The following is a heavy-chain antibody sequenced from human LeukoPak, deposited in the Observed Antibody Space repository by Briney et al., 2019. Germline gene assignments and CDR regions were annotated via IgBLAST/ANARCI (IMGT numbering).Heavy chain of an antibody. CDR1: GGSISSSSYY. V-gene: IGHV4-39*01. Sequence: SETLSLTCTVSGGSISSSSYYWGWIRQPPGKGLEWIGSIYYSGSTYYNPSLKSRVTISVDTPKNQFSLKLSSVTAADTAVYYCARGDFDAFDIWGQGTMVTVSS. CDR3: ARGDFDAFDI. D-gene: IGHD3-3*01. J-gene: IGHJ3*02. CDR2: IYYSGST.